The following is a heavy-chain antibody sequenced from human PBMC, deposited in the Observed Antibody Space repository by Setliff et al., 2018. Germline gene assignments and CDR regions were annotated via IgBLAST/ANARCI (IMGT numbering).Heavy chain of an antibody. V-gene: IGHV4-39*07. CDR1: GDSISSGSYY. J-gene: IGHJ3*02. D-gene: IGHD4-17*01. CDR2: IYYSGAT. CDR3: ARDPLTTNRRRAFDI. Sequence: PSETLSLTCTVSGDSISSGSYYWTWIRQPAGKGLEWIGTIYYSGATYHNPSLKSRVTISVDTSKNQFSLKLSSVTAADTAVYYCARDPLTTNRRRAFDIWGQGTMVT.